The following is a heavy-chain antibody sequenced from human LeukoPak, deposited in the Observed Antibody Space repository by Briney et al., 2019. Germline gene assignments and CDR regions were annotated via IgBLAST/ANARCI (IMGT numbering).Heavy chain of an antibody. V-gene: IGHV1-18*01. CDR3: ARGEAAAGTGNFDY. Sequence: ASVKVSCKASGGTFSSYAISWVRQAPGQGLEWMGWISAYNGNTNYAQKLQGRVTMTTDTSTSTAYMELRSLRSDDTAVYYCARGEAAAGTGNFDYWGQGTLVTVSS. CDR1: GGTFSSYA. D-gene: IGHD6-13*01. J-gene: IGHJ4*02. CDR2: ISAYNGNT.